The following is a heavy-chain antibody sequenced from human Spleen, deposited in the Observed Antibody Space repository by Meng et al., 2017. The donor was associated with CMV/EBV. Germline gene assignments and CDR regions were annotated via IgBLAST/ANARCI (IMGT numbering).Heavy chain of an antibody. V-gene: IGHV3-48*03. CDR3: ARDRIRNDFWSGYLDF. CDR2: ITSSGSTI. D-gene: IGHD3-3*01. Sequence: GGSLRLSCAASGFTFSSYEMNWVRQAPGKGLEWVSYITSSGSTISYADSVKGRFTISRDNAKNSLFLQMDSLRAEDTAVYYCARDRIRNDFWSGYLDFWGQGALVTVSS. CDR1: GFTFSSYE. J-gene: IGHJ4*02.